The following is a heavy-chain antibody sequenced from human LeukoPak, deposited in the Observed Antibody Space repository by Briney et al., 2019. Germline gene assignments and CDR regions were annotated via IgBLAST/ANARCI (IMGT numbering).Heavy chain of an antibody. CDR1: GVSISSGDYY. CDR2: IYYSGST. D-gene: IGHD2-15*01. CDR3: ARVQRYCSGGSCYGGGYFDY. J-gene: IGHJ4*02. V-gene: IGHV4-30-4*01. Sequence: SETLSLTCTVSGVSISSGDYYWGWLRQPPGKGLEWIGYIYYSGSTYYNPSLKSRVTISVDTSKNQFSLKLSSVTAADTAVYYCARVQRYCSGGSCYGGGYFDYWGQGTLVTVSS.